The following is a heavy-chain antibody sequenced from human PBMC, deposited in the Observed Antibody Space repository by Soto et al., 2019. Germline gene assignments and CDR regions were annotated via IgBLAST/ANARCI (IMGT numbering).Heavy chain of an antibody. D-gene: IGHD6-19*01. CDR2: ISTYNGNT. J-gene: IGHJ6*02. V-gene: IGHV1-18*04. Sequence: QVQLVQSGAEVKKPGASLKVSCQASGYTFTEFGITWVRQAPGQGLAWVGWISTYNGNTNYAQNLQGRVTMTTDTSTNTAYMELRSLRSDDTAVYYFARYGYSSGWYLGTGLDVCGQGTPVTVSS. CDR3: ARYGYSSGWYLGTGLDV. CDR1: GYTFTEFG.